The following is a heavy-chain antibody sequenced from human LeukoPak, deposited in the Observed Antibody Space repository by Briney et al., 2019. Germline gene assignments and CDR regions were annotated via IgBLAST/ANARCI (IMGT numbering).Heavy chain of an antibody. D-gene: IGHD6-19*01. CDR2: IDNSGGYT. J-gene: IGHJ4*02. V-gene: IGHV3-23*01. CDR1: GFTFGTYA. Sequence: PGGSLRLSCAASGFTFGTYAMSWVRQAPGKGLEWVSTIDNSGGYTYYADSVKGRFTISRDNSKNTLFLQMNSLRAEDMAVYYCAREGSGLDYWGQGTLVTVSS. CDR3: AREGSGLDY.